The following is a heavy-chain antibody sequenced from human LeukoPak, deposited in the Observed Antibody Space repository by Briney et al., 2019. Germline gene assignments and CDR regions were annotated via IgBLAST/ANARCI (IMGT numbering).Heavy chain of an antibody. J-gene: IGHJ4*02. D-gene: IGHD3-22*01. CDR3: ATDYYDSSGSRRGLY. V-gene: IGHV1-2*04. CDR2: INPNSGGT. Sequence: ASVKVSCKASGYTFTGYYMHWVRQAPGQGLEWMGWINPNSGGTNYAQKFQGWVTMTRDTSISTAYMELSRLRSDDTAVYYCATDYYDSSGSRRGLYWGQGTLVTVSS. CDR1: GYTFTGYY.